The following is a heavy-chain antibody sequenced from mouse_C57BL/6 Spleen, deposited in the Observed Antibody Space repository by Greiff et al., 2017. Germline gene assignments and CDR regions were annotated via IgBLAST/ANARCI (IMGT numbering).Heavy chain of an antibody. V-gene: IGHV5-12*01. CDR3: ARQGDYVYFDV. CDR1: GFTFSDYY. D-gene: IGHD2-4*01. CDR2: ISNGGGST. Sequence: EVQRVESGGGLVQPGGSLKLSCAASGFTFSDYYMYWVRQTPEKRLEWVAYISNGGGSTYYPDTVKGRFTISRDNAKNTLYLQMSRLKSEDTAMYYCARQGDYVYFDVWGTGTTVTVSS. J-gene: IGHJ1*03.